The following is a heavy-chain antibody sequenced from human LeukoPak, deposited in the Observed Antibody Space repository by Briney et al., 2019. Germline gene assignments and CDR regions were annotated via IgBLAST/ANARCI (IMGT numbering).Heavy chain of an antibody. J-gene: IGHJ4*02. D-gene: IGHD1-26*01. Sequence: SETLSLTCAVYGGSFSGYYWSWIRQPPGKGLEWIGEINHSGSTNYNPSLKSRVTISVDTSKNQFSLKLSSVTAADTAVYYCAREWELRGGFDYWGQGTLVTVSS. CDR1: GGSFSGYY. CDR3: AREWELRGGFDY. CDR2: INHSGST. V-gene: IGHV4-34*01.